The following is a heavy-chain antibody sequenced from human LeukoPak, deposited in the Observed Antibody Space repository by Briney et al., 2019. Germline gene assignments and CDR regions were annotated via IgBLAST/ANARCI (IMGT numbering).Heavy chain of an antibody. CDR3: ARDLRSTTRIGIAAAVYNWFDP. J-gene: IGHJ5*02. CDR2: INHSGST. V-gene: IGHV4-34*01. D-gene: IGHD6-13*01. CDR1: GGSFSGYY. Sequence: PSETLSLTCAVYGGSFSGYYWSWIRQPPGKGLEWIGEINHSGSTNYNPSLKSRVTISVDTSKNQFSLKLSSVTAADTAVYYCARDLRSTTRIGIAAAVYNWFDPWGQGTLVTVSS.